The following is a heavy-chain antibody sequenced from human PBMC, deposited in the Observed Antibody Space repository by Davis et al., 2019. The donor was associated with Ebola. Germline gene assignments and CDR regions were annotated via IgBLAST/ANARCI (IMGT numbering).Heavy chain of an antibody. Sequence: SETLSLTCTVSGGSVSSGSYYCSWIWQPPGKGLEWIGYIYYSGSTNYNPSLKSRVTISVDKSKNQFSLKLSSGTAADTAVYYCARGGQLVPFDYWGQGTLVTVSS. V-gene: IGHV4-61*01. J-gene: IGHJ4*02. CDR1: GGSVSSGSYY. CDR3: ARGGQLVPFDY. D-gene: IGHD6-6*01. CDR2: IYYSGST.